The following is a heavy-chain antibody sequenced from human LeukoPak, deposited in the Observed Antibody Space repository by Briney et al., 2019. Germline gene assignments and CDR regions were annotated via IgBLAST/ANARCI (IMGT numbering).Heavy chain of an antibody. CDR1: EFTFSSYS. Sequence: GGSLRLSCAASEFTFSSYSMNWVRQAPGKGLQWDSYITGSGSGIHYADSVKGRFTISRDNAKNSLYLQMNSLRAEDTAVYYCARDWGYGSGSYFDYWGQGTLVTVSS. CDR3: ARDWGYGSGSYFDY. V-gene: IGHV3-48*03. CDR2: ITGSGSGI. J-gene: IGHJ4*02. D-gene: IGHD3-10*01.